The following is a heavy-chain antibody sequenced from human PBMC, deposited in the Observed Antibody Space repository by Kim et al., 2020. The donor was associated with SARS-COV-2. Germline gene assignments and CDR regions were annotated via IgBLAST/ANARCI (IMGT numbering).Heavy chain of an antibody. CDR1: GGSISSSSYY. Sequence: SETLSLTCTVSGGSISSSSYYWGWIRQPPGKGLEWIGRIYYSGSTYYNPSLKSRVTISVDTSKNQFSLKLSSVTAADTAVYYCARGVPWGYYFDYWGQGTLVTVSS. CDR2: IYYSGST. J-gene: IGHJ4*02. V-gene: IGHV4-39*07. D-gene: IGHD3-16*01. CDR3: ARGVPWGYYFDY.